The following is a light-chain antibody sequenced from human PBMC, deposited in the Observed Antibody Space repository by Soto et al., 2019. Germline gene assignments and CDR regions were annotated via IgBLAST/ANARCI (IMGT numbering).Light chain of an antibody. Sequence: DIQMTQSPSTLSVSLGDIVTITCRASQSISSWLAWYQQKPGKAPKLLIYKASRLESGVPSRFSGSGSGTEFTHTSCSLQPDDFATYYCQHPKTFGQGTKVEIK. V-gene: IGKV1-5*03. CDR1: QSISSW. J-gene: IGKJ1*01. CDR2: KAS. CDR3: QHPKT.